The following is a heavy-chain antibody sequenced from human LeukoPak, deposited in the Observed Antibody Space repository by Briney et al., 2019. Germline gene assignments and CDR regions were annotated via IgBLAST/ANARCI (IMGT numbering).Heavy chain of an antibody. CDR2: IYYSGST. CDR3: ARGSSSSRLYCYYYVDV. J-gene: IGHJ6*03. V-gene: IGHV4-59*01. CDR1: GGSISSYY. Sequence: SETLSLTCTVSGGSISSYYWSWIRQPPGKGLEWIGYIYYSGSTNYNPSLKSRVTISVDTSKNQFSLKLSSVTAADTAVYYCARGSSSSRLYCYYYVDVWGKGTTVTVSS. D-gene: IGHD6-6*01.